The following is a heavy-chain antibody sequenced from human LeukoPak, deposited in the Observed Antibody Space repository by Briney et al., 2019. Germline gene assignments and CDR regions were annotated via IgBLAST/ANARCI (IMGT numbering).Heavy chain of an antibody. CDR3: ARRSRRQGAAGTVDYFYY. D-gene: IGHD6-13*01. Sequence: SETLSLTCAVYGGSFSGYYWSWIRQPPGKGLEWMGEINHSGSTNYNPSLKSRVAISVHTSKNQFSLKLSSVTAADTAVYYCARRSRRQGAAGTVDYFYYWGQGTLVTVSS. V-gene: IGHV4-34*01. CDR1: GGSFSGYY. CDR2: INHSGST. J-gene: IGHJ4*02.